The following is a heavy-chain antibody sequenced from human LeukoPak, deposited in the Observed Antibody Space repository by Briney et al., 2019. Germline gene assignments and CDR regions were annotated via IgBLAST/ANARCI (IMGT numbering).Heavy chain of an antibody. CDR1: GFTFSSYG. CDR3: ARTTVVDYYFDY. CDR2: INGSGGST. V-gene: IGHV3-23*01. Sequence: GRSLRLSCAASGFTFSSYGMHWVRQAPGKGLEWVSAINGSGGSTYYADSVKGRFTISRDNSKNTLYLQMNSLRAEDTAVYYCARTTVVDYYFDYWGQGTLVTVSS. J-gene: IGHJ4*02. D-gene: IGHD4-23*01.